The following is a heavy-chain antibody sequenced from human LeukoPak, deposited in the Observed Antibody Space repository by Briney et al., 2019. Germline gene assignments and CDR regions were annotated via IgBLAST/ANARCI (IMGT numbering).Heavy chain of an antibody. CDR3: ARVHSGSITYYFDY. D-gene: IGHD1-26*01. V-gene: IGHV4-39*07. Sequence: KSSETLSLTCTVSGGSISSSSYYWGWIRQPPGKGLEWIGSIYYSGSTYYNPSLKSRVTISVDTSKNQFSLKLSSVTAADTAVYYCARVHSGSITYYFDYWGQGTLVTVSS. J-gene: IGHJ4*02. CDR1: GGSISSSSYY. CDR2: IYYSGST.